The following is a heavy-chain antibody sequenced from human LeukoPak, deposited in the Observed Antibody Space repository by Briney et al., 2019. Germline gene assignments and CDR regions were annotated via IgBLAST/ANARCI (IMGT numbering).Heavy chain of an antibody. Sequence: ASVKVSCEASGYMFTSYGISWVRQAPGQGLEWMGWISAYNYNTNYAQKVQGRVSMTTDTSTSTAYMELRSLTSDDTAVYYCARHPYDFWSGYLGAWFDAWGQGTLVTVS. CDR1: GYMFTSYG. CDR3: ARHPYDFWSGYLGAWFDA. CDR2: ISAYNYNT. J-gene: IGHJ5*02. D-gene: IGHD3-3*01. V-gene: IGHV1-18*01.